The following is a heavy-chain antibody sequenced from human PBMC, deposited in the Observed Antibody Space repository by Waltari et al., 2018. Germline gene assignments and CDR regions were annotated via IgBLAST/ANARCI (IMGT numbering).Heavy chain of an antibody. V-gene: IGHV3-33*01. CDR3: ARGLVPTEATEATDGFDI. Sequence: QVLLVESGGGVVQPGASLQFSCAASGFPFSSYGMHWVRQAPGKGLEWVTIIWYDGSKKYYSDSVKGRFTVSRDNSKNTLYLQMNSLRVEDAGVYYCARGLVPTEATEATDGFDIWGQGTKVTVSS. CDR2: IWYDGSKK. CDR1: GFPFSSYG. D-gene: IGHD2-21*02. J-gene: IGHJ3*02.